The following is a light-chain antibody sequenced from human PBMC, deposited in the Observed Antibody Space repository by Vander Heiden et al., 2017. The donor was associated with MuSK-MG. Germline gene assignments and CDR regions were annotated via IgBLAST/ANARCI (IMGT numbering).Light chain of an antibody. J-gene: IGKJ1*01. CDR2: AAS. CDR3: QQSYSTPRT. V-gene: IGKV1-39*01. CDR1: QRISSY. Sequence: DIQMTQSPSSLSASVGDRVTITCRASQRISSYLNWYQQKLGKAPNLLIYAASSLQSGVPSRFSGSRSGTDFTLTISSLQPEDFATYYCQQSYSTPRTFGQGTKVEIK.